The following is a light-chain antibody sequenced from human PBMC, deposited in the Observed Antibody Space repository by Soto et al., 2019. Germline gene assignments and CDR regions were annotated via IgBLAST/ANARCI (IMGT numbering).Light chain of an antibody. CDR1: SSDVGGYKY. CDR2: DVT. CDR3: SSYTSSSSYV. Sequence: QSVLTQPASVSGSPGQSITISCTGTSSDVGGYKYVSWYQQHPDKAPKLIIYDVTNRPSGISNRFSGSKSGNTASLTISWLQAKDEADYYCSSYTSSSSYVFGTGTTVTVL. V-gene: IGLV2-14*01. J-gene: IGLJ1*01.